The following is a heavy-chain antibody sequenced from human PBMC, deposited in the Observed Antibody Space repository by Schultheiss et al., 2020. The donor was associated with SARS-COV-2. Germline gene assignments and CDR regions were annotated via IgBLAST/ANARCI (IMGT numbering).Heavy chain of an antibody. D-gene: IGHD6-13*01. CDR1: GYTFTNYD. CDR3: ASPIAAAGTFDY. V-gene: IGHV1-8*01. Sequence: ASVKVSCKASGYTFTNYDINWVRQATGHGLEWMGWMNPNSGNTGYPQKFQGRVTMTRNTSISTAYMELSSLRSEDTAVYYCASPIAAAGTFDYWGQGTLVTVSS. CDR2: MNPNSGNT. J-gene: IGHJ4*02.